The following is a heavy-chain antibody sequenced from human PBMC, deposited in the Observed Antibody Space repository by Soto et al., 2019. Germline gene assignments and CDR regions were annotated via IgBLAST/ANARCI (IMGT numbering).Heavy chain of an antibody. D-gene: IGHD3-10*01. V-gene: IGHV4-4*02. Sequence: QVHLQESGPGLVKPSGTLSLTCAVSGGSVSDGHWWTWGRHPPGKGLEWIGEISHSGSTNYNPSLKSRLSISVDRSKTHFSLKLRSVTAADTAVYYCARGPDGGTVRGVLNSWGQGTLVTVSA. CDR3: ARGPDGGTVRGVLNS. CDR2: ISHSGST. CDR1: GGSVSDGHW. J-gene: IGHJ4*02.